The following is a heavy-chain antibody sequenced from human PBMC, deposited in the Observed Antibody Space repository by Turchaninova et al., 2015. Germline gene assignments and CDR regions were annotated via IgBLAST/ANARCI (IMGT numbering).Heavy chain of an antibody. CDR3: AYSRVPGTGFIGFF. CDR2: VYWDVDK. V-gene: IGHV2-5*02. Sequence: QVTLKESGPTLVKPTQTLTLTCRFSGFSLITSGLGVGWIRQPPGKALEWLAVVYWDVDKRYSPSLESRIPVTRDSPKNQLGLTMTNMDTADTATYYCAYSRVPGTGFIGFFWGQGILVTVSS. CDR1: GFSLITSGLG. D-gene: IGHD3/OR15-3a*01. J-gene: IGHJ4*02.